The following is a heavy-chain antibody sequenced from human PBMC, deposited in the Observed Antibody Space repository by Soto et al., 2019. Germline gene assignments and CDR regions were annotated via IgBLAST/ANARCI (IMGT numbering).Heavy chain of an antibody. Sequence: QVKLVESGGGVVQAGTSLRLSCAASGFNFNSYAMHWVRQAPGKGLEWLSFISYDGRNEYYADSVKGRFTVSRDSSKDTLYLEINTLKREDTAVYYCARDGCPNGVCFNDYWGQGTLVTVSP. J-gene: IGHJ4*02. CDR1: GFNFNSYA. CDR2: ISYDGRNE. D-gene: IGHD2-8*01. V-gene: IGHV3-30*04. CDR3: ARDGCPNGVCFNDY.